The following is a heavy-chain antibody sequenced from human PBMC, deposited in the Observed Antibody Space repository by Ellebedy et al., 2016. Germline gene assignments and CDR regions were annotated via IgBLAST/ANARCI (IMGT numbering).Heavy chain of an antibody. CDR2: INPNGGNT. Sequence: ASVKVSCKASGYPFTTYYIHWVRQAPGQGLEWLGIINPNGGNTSYAQKLQGRVTMTRDTSTSTVGMELRRLRSEDTAVYYCARALRFLEWLRNDAAMDVWGQGTTVTASS. J-gene: IGHJ6*02. CDR1: GYPFTTYY. V-gene: IGHV1-46*04. D-gene: IGHD3-3*01. CDR3: ARALRFLEWLRNDAAMDV.